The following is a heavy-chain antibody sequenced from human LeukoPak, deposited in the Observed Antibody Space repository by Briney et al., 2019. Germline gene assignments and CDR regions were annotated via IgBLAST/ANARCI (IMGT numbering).Heavy chain of an antibody. CDR3: ARDRCGGDCYSVTAYFDL. CDR2: INPSGGST. D-gene: IGHD2-21*02. Sequence: ASVKVSCKASGYAFTIYYIHWVRQAPGQGLEWMGIINPSGGSTSYAQKFQGRVTMTRDTSTSTVYMELSSLRSEDTAVYYCARDRCGGDCYSVTAYFDLWGRGTLVTVSS. V-gene: IGHV1-46*01. J-gene: IGHJ2*01. CDR1: GYAFTIYY.